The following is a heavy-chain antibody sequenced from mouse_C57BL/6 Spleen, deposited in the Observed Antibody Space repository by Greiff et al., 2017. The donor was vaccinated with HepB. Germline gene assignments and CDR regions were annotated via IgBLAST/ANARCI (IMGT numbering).Heavy chain of an antibody. CDR3: ARVDYDYDNWYFDV. CDR2: IDPSDSET. V-gene: IGHV1-52*01. CDR1: GYTFTSYW. D-gene: IGHD2-4*01. Sequence: VQLQQPGAELVRPGSSVKLSCKASGYTFTSYWMHWVKQRPIQGLEWIGNIDPSDSETHYNQKFKDKATLTVDKSSSTAYMQLSSLTSEDSAVYYCARVDYDYDNWYFDVWGTGTTVTVSS. J-gene: IGHJ1*03.